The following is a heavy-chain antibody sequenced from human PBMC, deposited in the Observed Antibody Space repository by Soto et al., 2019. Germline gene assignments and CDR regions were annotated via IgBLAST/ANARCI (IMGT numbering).Heavy chain of an antibody. D-gene: IGHD3-22*01. V-gene: IGHV4-30-4*01. CDR1: GRSIRSSNSY. J-gene: IGHJ5*02. CDR2: IHNTVGI. CDR3: ARVYDNTDNWFDP. Sequence: QVQLPESGPGLVTPSQTLSLVCTVSGRSIRSSNSYWSWIRQPPGKGLEWIGYIHNTVGIYYNPSLIRRVTISLDTSKNQFSLRLSSVTAADAAVYYCARVYDNTDNWFDPWGQGTPVPVSS.